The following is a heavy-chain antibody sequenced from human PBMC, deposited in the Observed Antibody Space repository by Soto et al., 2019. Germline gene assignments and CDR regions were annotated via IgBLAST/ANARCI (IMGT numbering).Heavy chain of an antibody. CDR2: IYYSGST. V-gene: IGHV4-39*01. CDR3: ARHVDYGGNPRGVDAFDI. Sequence: SESLSLAGPVSGCSISSSSYYWGWIRQPPGKGLEWIGSIYYSGSTYYNPSLKSRVTISVDTSKNQFSLKLSSVTAADTAVYYCARHVDYGGNPRGVDAFDIWGQGTMVTVSS. J-gene: IGHJ3*02. CDR1: GCSISSSSYY. D-gene: IGHD4-17*01.